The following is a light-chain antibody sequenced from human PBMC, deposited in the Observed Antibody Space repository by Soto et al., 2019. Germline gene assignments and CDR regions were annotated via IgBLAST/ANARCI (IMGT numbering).Light chain of an antibody. J-gene: IGKJ4*01. V-gene: IGKV1-39*01. CDR3: QQTYSSPLT. CDR1: QSISSY. Sequence: DIQMTQSPSSLSASVGDRVTITCRASQSISSYLNWYQQKPGKAPNLLIYAASNLQSGAPSRFRGSGSGTVFTLTISSLQPEDFATYYCQQTYSSPLTFGGGTKVDIK. CDR2: AAS.